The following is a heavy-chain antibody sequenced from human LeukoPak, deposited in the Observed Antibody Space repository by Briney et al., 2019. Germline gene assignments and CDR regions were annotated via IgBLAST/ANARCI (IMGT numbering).Heavy chain of an antibody. CDR1: GYKFTDDY. D-gene: IGHD3-16*01. J-gene: IGHJ4*02. Sequence: ASVKVSCKASGYKFTDDYMHWVRQAPGQGLEFMRWINPDSGFTNYAQKFKGRVTMTRDTSISTAYLEVRSLTSDDTAVYYCAPTAEAYTSWWKVWGQGTLVTVSS. CDR3: APTAEAYTSWWKV. CDR2: INPDSGFT. V-gene: IGHV1-2*02.